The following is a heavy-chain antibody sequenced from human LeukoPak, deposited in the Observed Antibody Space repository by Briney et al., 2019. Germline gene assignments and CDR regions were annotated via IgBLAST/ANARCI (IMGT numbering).Heavy chain of an antibody. V-gene: IGHV4-4*07. CDR3: AGGGSSWSAEYFQH. Sequence: SETLSLTCTVSGGSISSFYWNWIRQPPGKGLEWIGRIYTSGSTNYNPSLKSRVTMSVDTSKNQFSLKLSSVTAADTAVYYCAGGGSSWSAEYFQHWGQGTLVTVSS. CDR2: IYTSGST. D-gene: IGHD6-13*01. J-gene: IGHJ1*01. CDR1: GGSISSFY.